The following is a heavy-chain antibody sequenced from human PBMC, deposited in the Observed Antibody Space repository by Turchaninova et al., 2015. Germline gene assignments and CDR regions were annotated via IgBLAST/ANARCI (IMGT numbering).Heavy chain of an antibody. J-gene: IGHJ3*01. CDR1: GFTFDDYA. D-gene: IGHD3-10*01. CDR3: AKDLITMVQGHAFDL. Sequence: EVQLVESGGGLVQPGRSLRLSCAASGFTFDDYAMHWVRQAPGKGLEWVSGICGNRGSIVYADSVKGRITISRDNAKNSLYLQRNSLRNEDTAFYYCAKDLITMVQGHAFDLWGQGTMVTVSS. CDR2: ICGNRGSI. V-gene: IGHV3-9*01.